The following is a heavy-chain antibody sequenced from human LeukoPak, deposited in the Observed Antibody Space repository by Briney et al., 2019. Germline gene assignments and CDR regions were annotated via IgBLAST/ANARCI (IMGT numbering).Heavy chain of an antibody. CDR2: INSDGSST. J-gene: IGHJ4*02. Sequence: PGGSLRLSCAASGFTFSSYWMHWARQAPGKGLVWVSRINSDGSSTSYADSVKGRFTISRDNAKNTLYLQMNSLRAEDTAVYYCARAYYYDSSFDYWGQGTLVTVSS. D-gene: IGHD3-22*01. CDR1: GFTFSSYW. CDR3: ARAYYYDSSFDY. V-gene: IGHV3-74*01.